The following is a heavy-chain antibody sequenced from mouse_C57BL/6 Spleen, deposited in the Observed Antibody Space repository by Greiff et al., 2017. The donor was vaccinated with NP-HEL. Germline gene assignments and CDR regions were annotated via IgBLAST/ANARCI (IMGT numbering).Heavy chain of an antibody. CDR1: GYSFTSYY. CDR2: IYPGSGNT. CDR3: AREPITTVVATRDYYAMDY. D-gene: IGHD1-1*01. V-gene: IGHV1-66*01. J-gene: IGHJ4*01. Sequence: QVQLQQSGPELVKPGASVKISCKASGYSFTSYYIHWVKQRPGQGLEWIGWIYPGSGNTKYNEKFKGKATLTADTSSSTAYMQLSSLTSEDSAVYYCAREPITTVVATRDYYAMDYWGQGTSVTVSS.